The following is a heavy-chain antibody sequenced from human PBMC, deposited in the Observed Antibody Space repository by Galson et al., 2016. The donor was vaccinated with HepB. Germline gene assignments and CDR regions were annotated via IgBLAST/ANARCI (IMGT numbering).Heavy chain of an antibody. V-gene: IGHV3-23*01. CDR3: ARLFSGSY. D-gene: IGHD3-22*01. CDR1: GFTFSNYD. J-gene: IGHJ4*02. CDR2: ISGNGAST. Sequence: SLRLSCAASGFTFSNYDMSWVRQAPGRGLEWVSGISGNGASTTYADSVKGRFTITRDNSKNGLHLQMKSLRAEHTAMYFCARLFSGSYLGQGTLVTVSS.